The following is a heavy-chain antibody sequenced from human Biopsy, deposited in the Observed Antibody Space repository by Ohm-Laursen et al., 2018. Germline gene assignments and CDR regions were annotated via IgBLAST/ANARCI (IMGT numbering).Heavy chain of an antibody. Sequence: PSETLSLTCSVPGGSMTGYEWSWIRLAPGKGLEWIGYIYYSGGTKYNPSLASRVTFSVDMSKSQFSLKLYPVTAADTAVYYCARVEAGTYDALDIWGQGTLVAVSA. CDR1: GGSMTGYE. J-gene: IGHJ3*02. CDR2: IYYSGGT. D-gene: IGHD1-26*01. V-gene: IGHV4-59*01. CDR3: ARVEAGTYDALDI.